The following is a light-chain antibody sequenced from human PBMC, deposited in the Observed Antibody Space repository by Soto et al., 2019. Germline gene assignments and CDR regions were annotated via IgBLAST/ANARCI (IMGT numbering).Light chain of an antibody. Sequence: VLTQSPGTLSLSPGERATLSCRASQSVSSNYLAWYQQKPGQAPRLLIYGASSRATGIPDRFSGSGSGKDFTLTISRLEPEDFAVYYCQQYGSSPLITFGQGTRLEIK. V-gene: IGKV3-20*01. J-gene: IGKJ5*01. CDR2: GAS. CDR1: QSVSSNY. CDR3: QQYGSSPLIT.